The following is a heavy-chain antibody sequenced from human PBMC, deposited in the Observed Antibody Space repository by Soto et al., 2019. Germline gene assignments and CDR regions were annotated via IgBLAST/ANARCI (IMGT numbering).Heavy chain of an antibody. Sequence: ASETLSLTCTVSGGSISSSSYYWGWIRQPPGKGLEWIGSIYYSGSTYYNPSLKSRVTISVDTSKNQFSLKLSSVTAADTAVYYCARQTGYYYDSSGYSSPGDFDYWGQGTLVTVSS. V-gene: IGHV4-39*01. CDR3: ARQTGYYYDSSGYSSPGDFDY. CDR1: GGSISSSSYY. CDR2: IYYSGST. D-gene: IGHD3-22*01. J-gene: IGHJ4*02.